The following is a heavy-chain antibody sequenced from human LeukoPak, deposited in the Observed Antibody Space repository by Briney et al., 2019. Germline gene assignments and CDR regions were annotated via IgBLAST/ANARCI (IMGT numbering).Heavy chain of an antibody. CDR2: ISYDGSNK. D-gene: IGHD6-13*01. Sequence: GGSLRLSCAASGFTFSSYWMSWMRQAPGKGLEWVAVISYDGSNKYYADSVKGRFTISRDNSKNTLYLQMNSLRAEDTAVYYCARDGSSSWYMNYYGMDVWGQGTTVTVSS. CDR1: GFTFSSYW. J-gene: IGHJ6*02. CDR3: ARDGSSSWYMNYYGMDV. V-gene: IGHV3-30-3*01.